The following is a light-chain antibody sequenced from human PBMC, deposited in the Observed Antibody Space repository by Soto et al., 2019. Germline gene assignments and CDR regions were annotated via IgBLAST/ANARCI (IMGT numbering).Light chain of an antibody. J-gene: IGLJ2*01. Sequence: QSALTQPASVYGSPGQSITISCTGTSSNVGSYDLVSWYQQHPGKAPKLLIYEVTKRPSGVSNRFSGSKSGNTASLTISWLQAEDEADYACCSYAASNTLRFGGGTKLTVL. CDR2: EVT. V-gene: IGLV2-23*02. CDR1: SSNVGSYDL. CDR3: CSYAASNTLR.